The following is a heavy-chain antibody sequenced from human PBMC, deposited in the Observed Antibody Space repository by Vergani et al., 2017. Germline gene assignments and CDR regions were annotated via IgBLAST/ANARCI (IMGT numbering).Heavy chain of an antibody. V-gene: IGHV3-23*01. Sequence: EVQLLESGGGLVQPGGSLRLSCAASGFTFSSYAMSWVRQAPGKGLEWVSAISGSGGSTYYADSVKGRFTISRDNSKNTLYLQMNSLRAEDTAVYYCAKGGDILTGYSLXFDYWGQGTLVTVSS. CDR3: AKGGDILTGYSLXFDY. J-gene: IGHJ4*02. D-gene: IGHD3-9*01. CDR2: ISGSGGST. CDR1: GFTFSSYA.